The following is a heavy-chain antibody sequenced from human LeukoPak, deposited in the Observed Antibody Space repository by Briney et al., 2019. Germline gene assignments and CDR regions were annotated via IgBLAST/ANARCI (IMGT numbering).Heavy chain of an antibody. CDR3: ARTPPYCSGGSCYPVLGYFDY. J-gene: IGHJ4*02. CDR2: IYYSGST. CDR1: GGSISSSSYY. V-gene: IGHV4-39*01. D-gene: IGHD2-15*01. Sequence: PSETLSLTCTVSGGSISSSSYYWGWIRQPPGKGLESIGSIYYSGSTYYNPSLKSRVTISVDTSKNQFSLKLSSVTAADTAVYYCARTPPYCSGGSCYPVLGYFDYWGQGTLVTVSS.